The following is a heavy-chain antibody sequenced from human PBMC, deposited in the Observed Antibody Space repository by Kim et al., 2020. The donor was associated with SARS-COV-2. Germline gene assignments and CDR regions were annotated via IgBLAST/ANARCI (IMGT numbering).Heavy chain of an antibody. V-gene: IGHV4-59*01. Sequence: EWIGYVCQSGRTNYNPSLKSRVTISLDTAKTQVSLKLKSVTAADTAIYFCARDLGISGTDFHYFYGLDVWGQGITVTVTS. CDR2: VCQSGRT. CDR3: ARDLGISGTDFHYFYGLDV. J-gene: IGHJ6*02. D-gene: IGHD1-26*01.